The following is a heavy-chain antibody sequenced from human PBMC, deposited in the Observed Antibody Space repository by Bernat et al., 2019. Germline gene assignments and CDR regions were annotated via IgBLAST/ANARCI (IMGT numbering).Heavy chain of an antibody. V-gene: IGHV4-4*02. CDR3: ARVGMSGYSYGYAFYYYYGMDV. D-gene: IGHD5-18*01. CDR1: GGSISSSNW. CDR2: IYHSGST. Sequence: QVQLQESGPGLVKPSGTLSLTCAVSGGSISSSNWWSWVRQPPGKGLEWIGEIYHSGSTNYNPSLKSRVTISVDKSKNQFSLKLSSVTAADTAVYYCARVGMSGYSYGYAFYYYYGMDVWGQGITVTVSS. J-gene: IGHJ6*02.